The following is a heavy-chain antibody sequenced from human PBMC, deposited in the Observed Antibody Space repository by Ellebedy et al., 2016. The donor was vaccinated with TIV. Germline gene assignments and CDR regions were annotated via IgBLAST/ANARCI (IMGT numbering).Heavy chain of an antibody. D-gene: IGHD1-26*01. V-gene: IGHV1-2*02. CDR1: GGTFSSYA. J-gene: IGHJ3*02. CDR3: ARERGGTYLHPFDI. Sequence: ASVKVSCKASGGTFSSYAISWVRQAPGQGLEWMGWINPNSGDPNYAQKFQGRVTMTRDTSISTAYMELTRLRSDDTAVYYCARERGGTYLHPFDIWGQGTVVTVSS. CDR2: INPNSGDP.